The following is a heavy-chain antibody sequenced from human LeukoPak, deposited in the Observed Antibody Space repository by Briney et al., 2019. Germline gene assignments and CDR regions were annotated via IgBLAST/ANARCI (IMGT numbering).Heavy chain of an antibody. D-gene: IGHD2-2*01. CDR3: ASLGYCSSTSCHWFDP. J-gene: IGHJ5*02. CDR1: GYTFIVYY. V-gene: IGHV1-2*06. CDR2: INPNSGGT. Sequence: ASLKVSSKASGYTFIVYYMHWVRQAPGQGLEWMGRINPNSGGTNYAQKFQGRVTMTRDTSISTAYMELSRLRSDDTAVYYGASLGYCSSTSCHWFDPWGQGTLVTVSS.